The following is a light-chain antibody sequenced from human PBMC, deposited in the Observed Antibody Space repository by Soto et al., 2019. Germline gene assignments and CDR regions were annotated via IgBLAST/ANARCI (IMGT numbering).Light chain of an antibody. CDR1: QSVSSS. J-gene: IGKJ3*01. CDR2: DAS. CDR3: QQRSNWPPT. V-gene: IGKV3-11*01. Sequence: IVLTQSPATLSLSQGDRATLSCGASQSVSSSLAWYQQKPGQSPRLVIYDASKRATGIPARFSGSGSGTDFTLTISSLEPEDFAVYYCQQRSNWPPTFGPGTKVDIK.